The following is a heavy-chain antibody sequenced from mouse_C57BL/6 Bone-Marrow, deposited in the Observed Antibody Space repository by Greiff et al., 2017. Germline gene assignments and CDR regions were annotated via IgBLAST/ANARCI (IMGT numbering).Heavy chain of an antibody. CDR2: IWTGGGT. D-gene: IGHD1-1*01. CDR1: GFSLTSYA. Sequence: VKLQESGPGLVAPSQSLSITCTVSGFSLTSYAISWVRQPPGKGLEWLGVIWTGGGTNYNSALKSKLSISQDNSKSQVFLKMNSLQTDDTARYYGARNWYYGSSPLYAMDYWGQGTSVTVSS. V-gene: IGHV2-9-1*01. J-gene: IGHJ4*01. CDR3: ARNWYYGSSPLYAMDY.